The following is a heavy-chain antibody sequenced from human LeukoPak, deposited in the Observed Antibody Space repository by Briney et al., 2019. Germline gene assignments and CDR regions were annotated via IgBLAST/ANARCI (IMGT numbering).Heavy chain of an antibody. CDR3: AGDYGDRYYYYGMDV. J-gene: IGHJ6*02. V-gene: IGHV4-34*01. Sequence: PSETLSLTCAVYGGSFSGYYWSWIRQPPGKGLEWIAEINHSGTTNYNPSLKSRVTISVDTSKNQFSLKLSSVTAADTAVYYCAGDYGDRYYYYGMDVWGQGTTVTVSS. CDR2: INHSGTT. CDR1: GGSFSGYY. D-gene: IGHD4-17*01.